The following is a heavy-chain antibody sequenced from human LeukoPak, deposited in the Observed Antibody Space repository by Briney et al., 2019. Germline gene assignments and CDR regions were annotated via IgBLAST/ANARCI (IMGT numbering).Heavy chain of an antibody. D-gene: IGHD6-13*01. V-gene: IGHV3-23*01. Sequence: PGGSLRLSCAASGFTFSSYAMSWVRQAPGKGLEWVSAISGSGGSTYYADSVKGRFTISRDNSKNTLYLQMNSLRAEDTAVYYCAKDSGAPSSSWYIDYFDYWGQGTLVTVSS. J-gene: IGHJ4*02. CDR2: ISGSGGST. CDR1: GFTFSSYA. CDR3: AKDSGAPSSSWYIDYFDY.